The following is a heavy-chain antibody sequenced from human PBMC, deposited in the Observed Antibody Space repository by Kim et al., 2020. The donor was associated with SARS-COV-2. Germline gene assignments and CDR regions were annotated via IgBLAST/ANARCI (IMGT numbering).Heavy chain of an antibody. CDR3: ASTQYIAAAGPFDI. CDR2: IYYSGST. CDR1: GGSISSYY. D-gene: IGHD6-13*01. V-gene: IGHV4-59*13. Sequence: SETLSLTCTVSGGSISSYYWSWIRQPPGKGLEWIGYIYYSGSTNYNPSLKSRVTISVDTSKNQFSLKLSSVTAADTAVYYCASTQYIAAAGPFDIWGQGTMVTVSS. J-gene: IGHJ3*02.